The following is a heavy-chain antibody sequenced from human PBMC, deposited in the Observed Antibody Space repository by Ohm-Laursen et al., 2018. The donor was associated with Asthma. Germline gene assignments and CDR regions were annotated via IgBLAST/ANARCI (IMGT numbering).Heavy chain of an antibody. V-gene: IGHV3-48*01. CDR1: GFTFSSSY. CDR3: ARAPDYFSLFDS. D-gene: IGHD1-14*01. CDR2: ITPSSSPI. J-gene: IGHJ4*02. Sequence: SLRLSCAASGFTFSSSYMVWVRQVPGKGLECISYITPSSSPIHYSDSVKGRFTISREDAKNSLYLQMKSLRVEDTAVYYCARAPDYFSLFDSWGQGTLVTVSS.